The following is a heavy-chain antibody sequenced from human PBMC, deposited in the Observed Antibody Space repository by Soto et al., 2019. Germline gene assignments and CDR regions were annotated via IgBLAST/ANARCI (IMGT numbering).Heavy chain of an antibody. J-gene: IGHJ6*02. Sequence: GGSLRLSCAASGFTFSSYAMSWVRQAPGKGLEWVSAISGSGGSTYYADSVKGRFTISRDNSKNTLYLQMNSLRAEDTAVYYCAKTVAGAYYYSGMDVWGQGTTVTVSS. CDR3: AKTVAGAYYYSGMDV. D-gene: IGHD6-19*01. CDR2: ISGSGGST. CDR1: GFTFSSYA. V-gene: IGHV3-23*01.